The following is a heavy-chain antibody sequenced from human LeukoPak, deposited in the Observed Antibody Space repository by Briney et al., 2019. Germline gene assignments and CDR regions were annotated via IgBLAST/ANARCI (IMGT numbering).Heavy chain of an antibody. CDR1: GFTLSSNY. J-gene: IGHJ4*02. CDR3: ARGGLGSGWSYFDY. V-gene: IGHV3-53*01. D-gene: IGHD6-19*01. CDR2: IYSGGST. Sequence: PGGSLRLSCAASGFTLSSNYMSWVRQAPGKGLEWVSVIYSGGSTYYADSVKGRFTISRDNSKNTLYLQMNSLRAEDTAVYYCARGGLGSGWSYFDYWGQGTLVTVSS.